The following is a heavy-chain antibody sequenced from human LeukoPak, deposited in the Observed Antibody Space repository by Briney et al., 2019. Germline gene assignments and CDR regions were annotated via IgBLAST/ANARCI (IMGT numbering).Heavy chain of an antibody. J-gene: IGHJ4*02. V-gene: IGHV3-53*01. CDR1: GFTVSSNS. D-gene: IGHD3-9*01. Sequence: PGGSLRLSCTVSGFTVSSNSMSWVRQAPGKGLEWGSFIYSDNTHYSDSVKGRFTISRDNSKNTLYLQMNSLRAEDTAVYYCAKMYYDILTGPAFDYWGQGTLVTVSS. CDR3: AKMYYDILTGPAFDY. CDR2: IYSDNT.